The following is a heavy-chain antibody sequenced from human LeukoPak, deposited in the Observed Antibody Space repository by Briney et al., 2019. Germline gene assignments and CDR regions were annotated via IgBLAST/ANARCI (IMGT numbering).Heavy chain of an antibody. J-gene: IGHJ4*02. CDR1: GYTFTSYG. Sequence: ASVKVSCKASGYTFTSYGISWVRQAPGQGLEWMGWISAYNGNTNYAQKLQGRVTMTTDTSTSTAYMELRSLRSDDTAVYYCARGYCSGGSCHRAYYFDYWGQGTLVTVSS. V-gene: IGHV1-18*01. D-gene: IGHD2-15*01. CDR2: ISAYNGNT. CDR3: ARGYCSGGSCHRAYYFDY.